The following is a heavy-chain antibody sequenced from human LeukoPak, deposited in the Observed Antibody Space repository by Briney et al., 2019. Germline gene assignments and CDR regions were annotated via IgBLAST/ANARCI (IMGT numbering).Heavy chain of an antibody. V-gene: IGHV3-21*01. CDR2: ISSSSSYI. Sequence: GGSLRLSCAASGFIFSSYEMSWVRQAPGKGLEWVSSISSSSSYIYYADSVKGRFTISRDNAKNSLYLQMNSLRAEDTAVYYCARDKLRYDSSGYYYRDAFDIWGQGTMVTVSS. CDR3: ARDKLRYDSSGYYYRDAFDI. D-gene: IGHD3-22*01. J-gene: IGHJ3*02. CDR1: GFIFSSYE.